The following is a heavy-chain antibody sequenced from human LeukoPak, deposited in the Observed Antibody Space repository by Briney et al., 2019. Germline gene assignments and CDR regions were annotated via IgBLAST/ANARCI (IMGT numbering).Heavy chain of an antibody. CDR2: ISGSGGST. CDR1: GFTFSSYA. CDR3: AKDSARLARGEFDP. D-gene: IGHD3-10*01. Sequence: GGPLRLSCAASGFTFSSYAMSWVRQAPGKGLEWVSAISGSGGSTYYADSVKGRFTSSRDNSKNTLHLQMNSLRAEDTAVYYCAKDSARLARGEFDPWGQGTLVTVSS. J-gene: IGHJ5*02. V-gene: IGHV3-23*01.